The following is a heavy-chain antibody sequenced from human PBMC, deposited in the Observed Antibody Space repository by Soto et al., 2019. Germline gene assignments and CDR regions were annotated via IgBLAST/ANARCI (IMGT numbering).Heavy chain of an antibody. CDR1: GFTFSSYA. Sequence: SGGSLRLSCAASGFTFSSYAMSWVRQAPGKGLEWVSVISGSGGSTYYADSVKGRFAISRDNSKNTLYLQMNSLRAEDTAVYYCAKPPIKQMVITSGYFDLWGRGTLVTVSS. D-gene: IGHD3-22*01. V-gene: IGHV3-23*01. J-gene: IGHJ2*01. CDR3: AKPPIKQMVITSGYFDL. CDR2: ISGSGGST.